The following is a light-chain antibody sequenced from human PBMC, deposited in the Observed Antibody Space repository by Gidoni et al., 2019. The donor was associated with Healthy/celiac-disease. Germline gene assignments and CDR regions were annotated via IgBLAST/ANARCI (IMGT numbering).Light chain of an antibody. J-gene: IGLJ1*01. V-gene: IGLV1-44*01. CDR2: SNN. CDR1: SSNIGSNT. CDR3: AAWDDSLNGYV. Sequence: QSVLTQPPSVSGTPGQRVTISCSGSSSNIGSNTVNWYQQLPGTDPKLLIYSNNQRPSWVPDRFSGSKSGTSASLAISGLQSEDEADYYCAAWDDSLNGYVFGTGTKVTVL.